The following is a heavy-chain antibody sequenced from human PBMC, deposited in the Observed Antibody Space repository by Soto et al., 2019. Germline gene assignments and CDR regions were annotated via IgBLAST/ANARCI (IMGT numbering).Heavy chain of an antibody. D-gene: IGHD2-15*01. CDR2: ISGSGSNT. CDR1: GFTFSSYA. CDR3: AKVTSGYCSGINCHRYDS. V-gene: IGHV3-23*01. J-gene: IGHJ4*02. Sequence: GGSLRLSCAASGFTFSSYAMSWVRQAPGKGLDWVSAISGSGSNTYYADSVKGRFTISRDSSKNTLYLQMNSLRAEDTAVYYCAKVTSGYCSGINCHRYDSWGQGTLVTVSS.